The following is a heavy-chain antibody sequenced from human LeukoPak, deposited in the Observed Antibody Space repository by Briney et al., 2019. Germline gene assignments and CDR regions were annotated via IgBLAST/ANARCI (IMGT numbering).Heavy chain of an antibody. CDR3: AKGAQQIAARPLTG. Sequence: PGRSLRLSCAASGFTFSSYGMHWVRQAPGKGLEWVAVISYDGSNKYYADPVKGRFTISRDNSKNTLYLQMNSLRAEDTAVYYCAKGAQQIAARPLTGWGQGTLVTVSS. CDR1: GFTFSSYG. J-gene: IGHJ4*02. CDR2: ISYDGSNK. D-gene: IGHD6-6*01. V-gene: IGHV3-30*18.